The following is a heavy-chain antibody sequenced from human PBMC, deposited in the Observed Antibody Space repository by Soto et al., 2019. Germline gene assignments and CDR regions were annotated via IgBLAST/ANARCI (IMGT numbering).Heavy chain of an antibody. D-gene: IGHD3-22*01. CDR1: GGTFSSYA. CDR2: IIPIFGTA. Sequence: SVQVSCKASGGTFSSYAISWVRQAPGQGLEWMGGIIPIFGTANYAQKFQGRVTITADESTSTAYMELSSLRSEDTAVYYCARELSDYYDSSGYYFPPLYWGQLTLRSV. J-gene: IGHJ4*02. V-gene: IGHV1-69*13. CDR3: ARELSDYYDSSGYYFPPLY.